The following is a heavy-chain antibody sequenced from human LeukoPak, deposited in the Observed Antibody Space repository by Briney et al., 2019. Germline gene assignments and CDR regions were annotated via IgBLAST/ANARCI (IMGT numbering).Heavy chain of an antibody. J-gene: IGHJ4*02. D-gene: IGHD5-12*01. CDR1: GITFNDYY. V-gene: IGHV3-11*06. CDR2: ISSSATYT. CDR3: ASHGGHDCFDY. Sequence: GGSLRLSCTASGITFNDYYMSWIRAAPGKGLEWVSYISSSATYTKYADSVKGRCTISRDNAKNSLYLQMNSLRAEDTAVYYCASHGGHDCFDYWGQGTLVTVSS.